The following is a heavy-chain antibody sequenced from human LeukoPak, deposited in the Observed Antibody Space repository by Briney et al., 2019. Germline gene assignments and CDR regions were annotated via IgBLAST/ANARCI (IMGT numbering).Heavy chain of an antibody. CDR2: IRVYNGDT. J-gene: IGHJ4*02. Sequence: GASVKVSCKPSGYTFTSYGISWVRQAPGQGLEWMGWIRVYNGDTNYAQKFEGRVTMTTDTSINTAYMELRSLGSEDTAVYYCARGTRSWDYWGQGTLVTVSS. CDR3: ARGTRSWDY. CDR1: GYTFTSYG. V-gene: IGHV1-18*01.